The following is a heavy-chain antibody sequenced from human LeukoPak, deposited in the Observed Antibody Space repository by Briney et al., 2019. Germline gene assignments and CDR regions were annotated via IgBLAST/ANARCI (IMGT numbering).Heavy chain of an antibody. J-gene: IGHJ4*02. Sequence: GGSLRLSCAASGFTFSSYAMSWVRQAPGKGLESVSAISGSGGSTYYADSVKGRFTISRDNSKNTLYLQMNSLRAEDTAVYYCAKDFYGGNDYFDYWGQGTLVTVSS. CDR3: AKDFYGGNDYFDY. CDR2: ISGSGGST. D-gene: IGHD4-23*01. V-gene: IGHV3-23*01. CDR1: GFTFSSYA.